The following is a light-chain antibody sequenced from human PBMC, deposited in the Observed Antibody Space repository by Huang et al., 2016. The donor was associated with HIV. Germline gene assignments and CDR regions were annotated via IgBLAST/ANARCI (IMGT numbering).Light chain of an antibody. CDR2: DVS. CDR3: QQYDGYPWT. V-gene: IGKV1-5*01. Sequence: DIQMTQSPSTLSASVGDRVTITCRASQSFTTWLAWYQQKPGKAPQLLIYDVSSLESGVPSRFSGSGSGTEFTLTISILQPDDFATYYCQQYDGYPWTFGQGTKVEIK. CDR1: QSFTTW. J-gene: IGKJ1*01.